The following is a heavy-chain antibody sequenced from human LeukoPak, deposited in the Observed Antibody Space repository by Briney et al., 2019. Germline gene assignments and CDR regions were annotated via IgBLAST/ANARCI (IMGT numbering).Heavy chain of an antibody. CDR2: INPNSGGT. CDR3: ARDYGSGSYPFDWFDP. Sequence: ASVKVSCKASGYTFTGYYMHWVRQAPGQGLEWMGWINPNSGGTNYAQKFQGRVTMTRDTSISTAYMELSRLRSDDTAVYYCARDYGSGSYPFDWFDPWGQGTLVTVSS. V-gene: IGHV1-2*02. J-gene: IGHJ5*02. CDR1: GYTFTGYY. D-gene: IGHD3-10*01.